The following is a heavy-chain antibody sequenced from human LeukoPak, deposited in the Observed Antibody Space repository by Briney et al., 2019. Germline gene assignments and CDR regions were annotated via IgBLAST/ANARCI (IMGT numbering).Heavy chain of an antibody. Sequence: PGGSLRLSCAASGFIVSQNYMSWVRQAPGKGLEWVSVIFRGDDTNYVDSVKGRFTIFRDNSKNTLYLQMNSLTAEDTAVYSCARDVGGRGWFDPWGQGTLVTVSS. V-gene: IGHV3-66*01. D-gene: IGHD3-16*01. J-gene: IGHJ5*02. CDR2: IFRGDDT. CDR3: ARDVGGRGWFDP. CDR1: GFIVSQNY.